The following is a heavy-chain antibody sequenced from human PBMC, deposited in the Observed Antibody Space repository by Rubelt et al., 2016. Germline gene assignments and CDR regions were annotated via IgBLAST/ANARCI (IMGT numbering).Heavy chain of an antibody. J-gene: IGHJ4*02. CDR1: GGSIRSSSYY. D-gene: IGHD4-17*01. CDR2: INDSGST. V-gene: IGHV4-39*07. CDR3: ARGRDYGDFPPLGY. Sequence: QLQLQESGPGLVKPSETLSLTCTVSGGSIRSSSYYWGWIRQPPGKGLEWIGEINDSGSTNYNPSLKSRVTISVDTSKNHFSLKTSSVTAADTAVYYCARGRDYGDFPPLGYWGQGTLVTVSP.